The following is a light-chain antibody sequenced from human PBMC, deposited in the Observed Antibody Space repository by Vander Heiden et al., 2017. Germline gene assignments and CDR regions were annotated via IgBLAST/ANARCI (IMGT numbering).Light chain of an antibody. CDR3: QAWDSSIAV. Sequence: SYELTQPPSVSVSPGQTARFTCSADTLGNKYVCWYQQRSGQSPVLVIYQHNKRPSGIPERFSGSNSGNTATLTISGTQAVDEADYYCQAWDSSIAVFGGGTKLTVL. CDR2: QHN. J-gene: IGLJ2*01. CDR1: TLGNKY. V-gene: IGLV3-1*01.